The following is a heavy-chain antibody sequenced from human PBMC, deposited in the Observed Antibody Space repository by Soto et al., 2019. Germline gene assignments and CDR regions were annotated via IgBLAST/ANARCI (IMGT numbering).Heavy chain of an antibody. CDR2: ISYDGSNK. Sequence: QVQLVESGGGVVQPGRSLRLSCAASGFTFSSYAMHWVRQAPGKGLEWVAVISYDGSNKYYADSVKGRFTISRDNSKNTLYLQMNSLRDEDTAVYYCARDLYSSGWYDFDYWGQGTLVTVSS. J-gene: IGHJ4*02. CDR3: ARDLYSSGWYDFDY. D-gene: IGHD6-19*01. V-gene: IGHV3-30-3*01. CDR1: GFTFSSYA.